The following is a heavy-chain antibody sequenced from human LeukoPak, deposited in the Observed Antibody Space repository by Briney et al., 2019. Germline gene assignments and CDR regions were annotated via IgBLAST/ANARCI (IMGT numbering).Heavy chain of an antibody. D-gene: IGHD6-13*01. CDR3: ARDSAAALFDY. CDR1: GGSISSYY. J-gene: IGHJ4*02. V-gene: IGHV4-59*01. CDR2: IYYSGST. Sequence: PSETLSLICTVSGGSISSYYWSWIRQPPGKGLEWIGYIYYSGSTNYNPSLKSRVTISVDTSKNQFSLKLSSVTAADTAVYYCARDSAAALFDYWGQGTLVTVSS.